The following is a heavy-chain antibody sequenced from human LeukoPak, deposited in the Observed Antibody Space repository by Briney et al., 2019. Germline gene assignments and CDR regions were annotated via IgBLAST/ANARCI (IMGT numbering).Heavy chain of an antibody. CDR2: ISSSSSYI. V-gene: IGHV3-21*01. CDR3: ARDVGYGDYVGY. J-gene: IGHJ4*02. D-gene: IGHD4-17*01. Sequence: KPGGSLRLSCAASGFTFSSYSMNWVRQAPGKGLEWVSSISSSSSYIYYADSVKGRFTISRDNAKNSLYLQVNSLRAEDTAVYYCARDVGYGDYVGYWGQGTLVTVSS. CDR1: GFTFSSYS.